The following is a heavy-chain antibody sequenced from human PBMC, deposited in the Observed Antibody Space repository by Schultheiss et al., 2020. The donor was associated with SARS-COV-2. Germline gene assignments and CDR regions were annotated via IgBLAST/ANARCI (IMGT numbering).Heavy chain of an antibody. CDR1: GGTFSSYS. CDR3: ARDLGITIFGVVTYGMDV. J-gene: IGHJ6*02. D-gene: IGHD3-3*01. V-gene: IGHV3-21*01. Sequence: VGSLRLSCADDGGTFSSYSMNWVRQAPGKGLEWVSSISSSSSYIYYADSVKGRFTISRDNAKNSLYLQMNSLRAEDTAVYYCARDLGITIFGVVTYGMDVWGQGTTVTVSS. CDR2: ISSSSSYI.